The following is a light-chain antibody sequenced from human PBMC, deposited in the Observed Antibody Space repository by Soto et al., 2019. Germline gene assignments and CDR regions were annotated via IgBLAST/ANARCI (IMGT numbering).Light chain of an antibody. CDR3: QQYISYPIT. Sequence: DIQMTQSPSTLSASVGDRVTITCRASQSVSYWLAWYQQKPGKAPKSLIYKATILGSEVPSRFSGSGSGTEFTLTISSLQPDDFATYYCQQYISYPITFGGGTEVEIK. J-gene: IGKJ4*01. CDR1: QSVSYW. V-gene: IGKV1-5*03. CDR2: KAT.